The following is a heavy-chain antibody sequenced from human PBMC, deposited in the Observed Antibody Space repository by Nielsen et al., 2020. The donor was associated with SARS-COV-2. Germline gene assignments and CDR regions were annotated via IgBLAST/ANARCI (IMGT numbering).Heavy chain of an antibody. V-gene: IGHV1-3*01. J-gene: IGHJ6*02. D-gene: IGHD6-13*01. Sequence: KFQGRVTITRDTSASTAYMELSSLRSEDTAVYYCARDLGGWQQLVYYYYYGMDVWGQGTTVTVSS. CDR3: ARDLGGWQQLVYYYYYGMDV.